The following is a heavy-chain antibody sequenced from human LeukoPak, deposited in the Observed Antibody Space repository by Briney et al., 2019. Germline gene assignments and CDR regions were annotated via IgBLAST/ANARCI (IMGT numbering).Heavy chain of an antibody. Sequence: ASVKVSCKASGYTFTGYYMHWVRQAPGQGLEWMGWINPNSGGTNYAQKFQGWVTMTRDTSISTAYMELSRLRSDDTAVYYCARDPPSGNNYGVYFDYWGQGTLVTVSS. J-gene: IGHJ4*02. CDR2: INPNSGGT. CDR3: ARDPPSGNNYGVYFDY. V-gene: IGHV1-2*04. D-gene: IGHD5-18*01. CDR1: GYTFTGYY.